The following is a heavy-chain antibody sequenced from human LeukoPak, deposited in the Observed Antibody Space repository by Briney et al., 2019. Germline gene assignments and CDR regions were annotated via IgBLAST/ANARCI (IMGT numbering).Heavy chain of an antibody. V-gene: IGHV3-23*01. CDR2: ISGSGGST. CDR3: ARAPYYYGSGSYYSIPNWFDP. D-gene: IGHD3-10*01. CDR1: GFTFSSYA. Sequence: TGGSLRLSCAASGFTFSSYAMSWVRQAPGKGLEWVSAISGSGGSTYYADSVKGRFTISRDNSKNSLYLQMNSLRAEDTAVYYCARAPYYYGSGSYYSIPNWFDPWGQGTLVTVSS. J-gene: IGHJ5*02.